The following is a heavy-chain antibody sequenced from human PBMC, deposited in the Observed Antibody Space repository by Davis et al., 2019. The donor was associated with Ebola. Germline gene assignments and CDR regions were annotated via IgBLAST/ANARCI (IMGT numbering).Heavy chain of an antibody. Sequence: GESLKISCTDSVITFSSYAMTWVRQAPGKGPEWVSAISGSGGSTYYADSVKGRFTISRDNSKNTLYLQMNSLRAEDTAVYYCGGNNRYYYHGMDVWGKGTTVTVSS. CDR1: VITFSSYA. D-gene: IGHD1/OR15-1a*01. J-gene: IGHJ6*04. V-gene: IGHV3-23*01. CDR2: ISGSGGST. CDR3: GGNNRYYYHGMDV.